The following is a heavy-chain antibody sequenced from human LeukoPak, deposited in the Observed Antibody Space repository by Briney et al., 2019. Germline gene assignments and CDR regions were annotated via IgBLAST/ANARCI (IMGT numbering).Heavy chain of an antibody. CDR3: ASLDWSDYYFDY. CDR1: GYTFTSYD. J-gene: IGHJ4*02. V-gene: IGHV1-69*13. CDR2: IIPIFGTA. D-gene: IGHD3-9*01. Sequence: SVKVSCKASGYTFTSYDINWVRQATGQGLEWMGGIIPIFGTANYAQKFQGRVTITADESTSTAYMELSSLRSEDTAVYYCASLDWSDYYFDYWGQGTLVTVSS.